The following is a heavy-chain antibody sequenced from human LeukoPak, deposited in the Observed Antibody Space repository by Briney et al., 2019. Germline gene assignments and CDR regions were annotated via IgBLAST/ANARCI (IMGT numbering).Heavy chain of an antibody. D-gene: IGHD1-26*01. Sequence: SETLSLTCTVSGGSISSGGYYWSWIRQHPGKGLEWIGYIYYSGSTYYNPSLKSRVTISVDTSKNQFSLKLSSVTAADTAVYYCVRIVSSYYYYMDVWGKGTTVTVSS. V-gene: IGHV4-31*03. CDR2: IYYSGST. CDR1: GGSISSGGYY. CDR3: VRIVSSYYYYMDV. J-gene: IGHJ6*03.